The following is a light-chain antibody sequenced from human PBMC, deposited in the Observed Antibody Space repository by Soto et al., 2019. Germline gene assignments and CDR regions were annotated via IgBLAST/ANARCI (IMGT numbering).Light chain of an antibody. V-gene: IGKV1-16*01. J-gene: IGKJ1*01. CDR3: QQYYRYPWR. CDR2: SAS. Sequence: DIQMTQSPSSLSASVGDRVTITCRASQGISTYLGWYQQKPGKVPKSLIYSASSLQSGVPSRFSASGSGTEFTLTISDMQPDDFATYYCQQYYRYPWRFGQGTKVEIK. CDR1: QGISTY.